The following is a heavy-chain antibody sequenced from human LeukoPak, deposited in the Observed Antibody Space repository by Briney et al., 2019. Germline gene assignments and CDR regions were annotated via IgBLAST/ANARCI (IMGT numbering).Heavy chain of an antibody. CDR3: AKDTGGYCSGGSCYNFDY. V-gene: IGHV3-43D*03. CDR2: ISWDGGST. Sequence: HPGGSLRLSCAASGFTFDDYAMHWVRQAPGKGLEWVSLISWDGGSTYYADSVKGRFTISRDNSKNSLYLQMNSLRAGDTALYYCAKDTGGYCSGGSCYNFDYWGQGTLVTVSS. D-gene: IGHD2-15*01. J-gene: IGHJ4*02. CDR1: GFTFDDYA.